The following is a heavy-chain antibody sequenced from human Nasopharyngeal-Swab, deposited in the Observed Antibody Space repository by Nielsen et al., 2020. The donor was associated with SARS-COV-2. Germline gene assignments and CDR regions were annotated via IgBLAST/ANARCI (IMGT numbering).Heavy chain of an antibody. J-gene: IGHJ4*02. CDR3: ARQSRGYSYGYFDY. D-gene: IGHD5-18*01. CDR1: GYSISSGYY. Sequence: SETLSLTCTVSGYSISSGYYWGWVRQPPGKELEWIGSIYHSGSTYYNPSLKSRVTISVDTSKNQFSLKLSSVTAADTAVYYCARQSRGYSYGYFDYWGQGTLVTVSS. V-gene: IGHV4-38-2*02. CDR2: IYHSGST.